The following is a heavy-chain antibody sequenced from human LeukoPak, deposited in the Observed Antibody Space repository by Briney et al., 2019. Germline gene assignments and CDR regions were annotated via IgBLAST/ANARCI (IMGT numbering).Heavy chain of an antibody. Sequence: GGSLRLSRAASGFTFSSYAMSWVRQAPGKGLEWVSAISGSGGSTYYADSVKGRFTISRDNSKNTLYLQMNSLRAEDTAVYYCAKVGGRYYYDSLNWFDPWGQGTLVTVSP. D-gene: IGHD3-22*01. CDR2: ISGSGGST. CDR3: AKVGGRYYYDSLNWFDP. J-gene: IGHJ5*02. CDR1: GFTFSSYA. V-gene: IGHV3-23*01.